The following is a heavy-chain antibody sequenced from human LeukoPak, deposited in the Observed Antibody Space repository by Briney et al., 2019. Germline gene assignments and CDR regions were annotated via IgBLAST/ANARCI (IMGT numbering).Heavy chain of an antibody. J-gene: IGHJ4*02. CDR2: IYPGDSDT. CDR3: ARPSTSGKTTRFGRGFDY. CDR1: GYSFTSYW. Sequence: GESLKISCKGSGYSFTSYWGACVRQMPGKGLEWLGIIYPGDSDTRYSPSFQGQVIISADKSISTAYLQWSSLKASDTAMYYCARPSTSGKTTRFGRGFDYWGQGALVTVSP. D-gene: IGHD1-1*01. V-gene: IGHV5-51*01.